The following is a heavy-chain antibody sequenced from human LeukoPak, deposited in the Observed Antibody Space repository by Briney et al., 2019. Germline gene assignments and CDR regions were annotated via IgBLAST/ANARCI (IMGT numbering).Heavy chain of an antibody. Sequence: GGSLRLSCAASGFTFSSYGMHWVRRAPGKGLEWVAFIRYDGSNKYYADSVKGRFTISRDNSKNTLYLQMNSLRAEDTAVYYCAKGPYSSGPGEYFQHWGQGTLVTVSS. CDR3: AKGPYSSGPGEYFQH. V-gene: IGHV3-30*02. CDR2: IRYDGSNK. CDR1: GFTFSSYG. D-gene: IGHD6-19*01. J-gene: IGHJ1*01.